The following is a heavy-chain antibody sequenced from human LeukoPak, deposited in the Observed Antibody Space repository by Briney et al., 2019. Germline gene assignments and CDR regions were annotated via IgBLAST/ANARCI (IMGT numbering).Heavy chain of an antibody. CDR2: IYYSGST. CDR3: ARVPLDSSGRYAFDY. J-gene: IGHJ4*02. D-gene: IGHD6-19*01. V-gene: IGHV4-59*01. CDR1: XXSISXYY. Sequence: PSETLSXXXXXSXXSISXYYWSWIRQPPGKGLEWIGYIYYSGSTNYNPSLKSRVTISVDTSKNQFSLKLSSVTAADTAVYYCARVPLDSSGRYAFDYWGQGTLVTVSS.